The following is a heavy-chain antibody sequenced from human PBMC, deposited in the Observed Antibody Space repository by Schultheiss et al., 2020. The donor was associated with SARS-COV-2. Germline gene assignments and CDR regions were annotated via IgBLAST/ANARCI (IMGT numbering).Heavy chain of an antibody. CDR3: ARHFQAGRAFDI. CDR2: IYPGDSDT. CDR1: GYSFTSYS. Sequence: GGSLRLSCKGSGYSFTSYSIGWVRQMPGKGLEWMGIIYPGDSDTRYSPSFQGQVTISADKSISTAYLQWSSLKASDTAMYYCARHFQAGRAFDIWGQGTMVTVSS. V-gene: IGHV5-51*01. J-gene: IGHJ3*02. D-gene: IGHD3-10*01.